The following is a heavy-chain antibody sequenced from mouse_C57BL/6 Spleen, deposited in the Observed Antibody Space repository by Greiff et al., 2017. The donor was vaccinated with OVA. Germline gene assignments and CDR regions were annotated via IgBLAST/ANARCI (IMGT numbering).Heavy chain of an antibody. D-gene: IGHD3-3*01. V-gene: IGHV5-16*01. CDR1: GFTFSDYY. CDR3: ARGDMGDMDY. CDR2: INYDGSST. J-gene: IGHJ4*01. Sequence: EVQRVESEGGLVQPGSSMKLSCTASGFTFSDYYMAWVRQVPETGLEWVANINYDGSSTYYLDSLKSRFIISRDNAKNILYLQLSSLKSEDTATYSCARGDMGDMDYWGQGTSVTVSS.